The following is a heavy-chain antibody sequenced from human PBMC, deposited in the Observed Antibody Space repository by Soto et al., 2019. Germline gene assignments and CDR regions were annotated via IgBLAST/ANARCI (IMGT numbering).Heavy chain of an antibody. J-gene: IGHJ5*02. V-gene: IGHV4-34*01. CDR3: ARGGYDSSDYYYTGSWFDP. D-gene: IGHD3-22*01. CDR2: INHSGST. Sequence: SETLSLTCAVYGGSFSGYYWSWIRQPPGKGLEWIGEINHSGSTNYNPSLKSRVTISVDTSKNQFSLKLSSVTAADTAVYYCARGGYDSSDYYYTGSWFDPWGQGTLVTVSS. CDR1: GGSFSGYY.